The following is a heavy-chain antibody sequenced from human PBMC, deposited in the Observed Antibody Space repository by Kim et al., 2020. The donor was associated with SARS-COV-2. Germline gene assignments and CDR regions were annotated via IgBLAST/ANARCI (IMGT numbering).Heavy chain of an antibody. CDR2: IGGGGITM. Sequence: GGSLRLSCAASKFTFSSYSMNWVRQAPGKGLQWVSYIGGGGITMYYADSVKGRFTISRDNAKNSLYLQMNSLRDDDTAVYYCARGSERSFDIWGQGTMVTVSS. V-gene: IGHV3-48*02. D-gene: IGHD1-26*01. CDR1: KFTFSSYS. CDR3: ARGSERSFDI. J-gene: IGHJ3*02.